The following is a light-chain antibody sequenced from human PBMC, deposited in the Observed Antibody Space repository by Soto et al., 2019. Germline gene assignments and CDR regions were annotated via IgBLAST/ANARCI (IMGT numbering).Light chain of an antibody. CDR1: NIGSKS. CDR3: QVWDSSSGHLV. V-gene: IGLV3-21*04. Sequence: SYELTQPPSVSVAPGKTARITCGGNNIGSKSVHWYQQQPGQAPVLVIYYDSDRPSGIPERFSGSNSGNTATLTISRVEAGDEADYYCQVWDSSSGHLVFGGGTKLTVI. J-gene: IGLJ2*01. CDR2: YDS.